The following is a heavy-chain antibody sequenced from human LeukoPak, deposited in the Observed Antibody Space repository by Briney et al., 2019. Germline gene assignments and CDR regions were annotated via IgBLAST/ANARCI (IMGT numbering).Heavy chain of an antibody. CDR3: ARISGYDYAIDY. V-gene: IGHV4-39*07. D-gene: IGHD5-12*01. CDR1: GGSISSSSYY. J-gene: IGHJ4*02. Sequence: SETLSLTCTVSGGSISSSSYYWGWIRQPPGKGLECIGNIYYSGSTYYNPSLKSRVTISVDKSKNQFSLKLSSVTAADTAVYYCARISGYDYAIDYWGQGTLVTVSS. CDR2: IYYSGST.